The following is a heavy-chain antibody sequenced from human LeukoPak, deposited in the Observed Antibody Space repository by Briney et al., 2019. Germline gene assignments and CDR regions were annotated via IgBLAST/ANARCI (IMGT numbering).Heavy chain of an antibody. D-gene: IGHD2-15*01. CDR3: ARDRGIVVVVAALDI. CDR2: ISFSSSTI. V-gene: IGHV3-48*04. CDR1: GLTFSTNS. Sequence: GGSLRLSCAAAGLTFSTNSMNWVRQAPGKGLEWVSYISFSSSTIYYADSVKGRFTISRDNAQNSLYLQMNSLRAEDTAVYYCARDRGIVVVVAALDIWGQGTMVTVSS. J-gene: IGHJ3*02.